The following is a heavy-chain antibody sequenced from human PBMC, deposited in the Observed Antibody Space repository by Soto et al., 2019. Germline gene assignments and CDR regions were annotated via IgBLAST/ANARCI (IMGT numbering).Heavy chain of an antibody. V-gene: IGHV4-34*01. CDR3: ARDRRLITMVRGVSLWFDP. Sequence: PSETLSLTCAVYGGSFSGYYWSWIRQPPGKGLEWIGEINHSGSTNYNSSLKSRVTISVDTSKNQFSLKLSSVTAADTAVYYCARDRRLITMVRGVSLWFDPWGQGTLVTVSS. J-gene: IGHJ5*02. CDR1: GGSFSGYY. CDR2: INHSGST. D-gene: IGHD3-10*01.